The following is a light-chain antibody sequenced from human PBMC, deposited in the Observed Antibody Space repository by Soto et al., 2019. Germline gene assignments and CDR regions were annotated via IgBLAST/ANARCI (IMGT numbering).Light chain of an antibody. V-gene: IGLV2-11*01. CDR1: NTDVGGYYY. Sequence: QSALTQPRSVSGSPGQSVTISCTGTNTDVGGYYYVSWYQQHPGKAPQVIIYDVTKWPSGVPHRFSGSKSGNTASLTISGLQAEDEADYYCCSYAGNYTWIFGGGTKLTVL. J-gene: IGLJ2*01. CDR2: DVT. CDR3: CSYAGNYTWI.